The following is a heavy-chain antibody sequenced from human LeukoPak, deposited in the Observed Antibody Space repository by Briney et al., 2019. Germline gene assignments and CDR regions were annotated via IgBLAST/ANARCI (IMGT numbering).Heavy chain of an antibody. Sequence: GGSLRLSCAASGFTFSSYAMSWVRQAPGKGLEWVSGTSGSGGSTYYADSVKGRFTISRDNSKNTLYLQMNSLRAEDTAVYYCAKGGDFWSGPQFDYWGQGTLVTVSS. D-gene: IGHD3-3*01. CDR3: AKGGDFWSGPQFDY. CDR1: GFTFSSYA. J-gene: IGHJ4*02. CDR2: TSGSGGST. V-gene: IGHV3-23*01.